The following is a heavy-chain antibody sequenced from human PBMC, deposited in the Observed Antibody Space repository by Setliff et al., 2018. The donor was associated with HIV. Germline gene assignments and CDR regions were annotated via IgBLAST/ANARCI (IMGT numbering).Heavy chain of an antibody. V-gene: IGHV4-39*01. CDR1: GDSINSTSYY. CDR2: IYYSGSA. CDR3: ARAYYDFWSGKKRDDYYYYYMDV. J-gene: IGHJ6*03. D-gene: IGHD3-3*01. Sequence: SETLSLTCTVSGDSINSTSYYWGWIRQPPGKGLEWIGNIYYSGSAYYSPSLKSRVTMSLDTSKNQFSLKLSSVTAADTSVYYCARAYYDFWSGKKRDDYYYYYMDVWGKGTTVTVSS.